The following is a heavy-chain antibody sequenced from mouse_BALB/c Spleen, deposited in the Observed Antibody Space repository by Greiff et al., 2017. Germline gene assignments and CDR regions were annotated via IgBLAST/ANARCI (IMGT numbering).Heavy chain of an antibody. D-gene: IGHD3-1*01. CDR3: ARDELGYYAMDY. V-gene: IGHV1S29*02. CDR1: GYTFTDYN. J-gene: IGHJ4*01. CDR2: IYPYNGGT. Sequence: VQLQQSGPELVKPGASVKISCKASGYTFTDYNMHWVKQSHGKSLEWIGYIYPYNGGTGYNQKFKSKATLTVDNSSSTAYMELRSLTSEDSAVYYCARDELGYYAMDYWGQGTSVTVSS.